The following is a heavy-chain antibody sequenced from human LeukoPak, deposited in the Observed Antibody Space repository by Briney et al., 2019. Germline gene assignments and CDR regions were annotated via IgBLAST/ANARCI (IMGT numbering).Heavy chain of an antibody. V-gene: IGHV3-30*18. CDR1: GFTLSSYG. CDR2: ISYDGSNK. D-gene: IGHD4-23*01. CDR3: AKGGSLSVVTPAYGMDV. J-gene: IGHJ6*02. Sequence: PGGSLRLSCAASGFTLSSYGMHWVRQAPGKGLEWVAVISYDGSNKYYADSVKGRFTISRDNSKNTLYLQMNSLRAEDTAVYYCAKGGSLSVVTPAYGMDVWGQGTTVTVSS.